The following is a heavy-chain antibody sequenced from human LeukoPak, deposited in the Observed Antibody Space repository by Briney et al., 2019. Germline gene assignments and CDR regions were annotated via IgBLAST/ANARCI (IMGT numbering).Heavy chain of an antibody. CDR3: ARDCSGGSCYGAFDI. D-gene: IGHD2-15*01. CDR1: GGSISSSNW. J-gene: IGHJ3*02. V-gene: IGHV4-4*02. Sequence: SETLSLTCAVSGGSISSSNWWSWVRQPPGKGLEWIGEIYHSGSTNYNPSLKSRVTISVDKSKNQFSLKLSSVTAVDTAVYYCARDCSGGSCYGAFDIWGQGTMVTVSS. CDR2: IYHSGST.